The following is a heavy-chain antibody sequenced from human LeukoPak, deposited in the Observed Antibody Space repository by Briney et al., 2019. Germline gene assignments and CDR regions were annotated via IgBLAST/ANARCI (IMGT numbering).Heavy chain of an antibody. CDR3: ARGGSGTVTTFFFYY. V-gene: IGHV4-61*02. Sequence: PSETLSLTCTVSGGSISSGTYFWTWIRQPAGKELEWIGRIYASGSTNCNPSLKSRVIISVDTSKNQFSLNLSSVTAADTAVYYCARGGSGTVTTFFFYYWGQGTLVTVSS. D-gene: IGHD4-17*01. CDR1: GGSISSGTYF. CDR2: IYASGST. J-gene: IGHJ4*02.